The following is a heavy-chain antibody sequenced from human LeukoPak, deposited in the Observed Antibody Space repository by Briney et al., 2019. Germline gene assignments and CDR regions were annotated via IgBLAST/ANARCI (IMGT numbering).Heavy chain of an antibody. CDR2: IWSDGTNQ. CDR1: GFTFSHYG. J-gene: IGHJ4*02. V-gene: IGHV3-33*06. CDR3: AKDAQRGFDYSNSLQY. D-gene: IGHD4-11*01. Sequence: GGSLRLSCAASGFTFSHYGMHWVRQAPGKGLEWVAVIWSDGTNQFYADSVKGRFTISRDDSQRTVFLHMTSLRAEDTAIYYCAKDAQRGFDYSNSLQYWSQGTLVTVSS.